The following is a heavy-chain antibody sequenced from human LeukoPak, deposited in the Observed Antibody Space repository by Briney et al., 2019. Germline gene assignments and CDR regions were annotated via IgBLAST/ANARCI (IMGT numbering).Heavy chain of an antibody. CDR3: ATPPGGSGVGQGYYMDV. CDR2: IYHSGST. V-gene: IGHV4-38-2*02. CDR1: GYSISSGYY. Sequence: PSETLSLTCTVSGYSISSGYYWGWTRQPPGKGLEWIGGIYHSGSTYYNPSLKSRVTISVDTSKNQFSLKLSSVTAADTAVYYCATPPGGSGVGQGYYMDVWGKGTTVTVSS. J-gene: IGHJ6*03. D-gene: IGHD3-10*01.